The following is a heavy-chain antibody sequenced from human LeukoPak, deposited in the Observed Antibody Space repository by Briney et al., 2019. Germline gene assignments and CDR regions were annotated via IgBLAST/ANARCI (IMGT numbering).Heavy chain of an antibody. D-gene: IGHD6-13*01. J-gene: IGHJ4*02. Sequence: GGSLRLSCAASGFTFSSYAMHWVRQAPGKGLEWVAVISYDGSNKYYADSVKGRFTISRDNSKNTLYLQMNSLRAEDTAVYYCATEGSIAAAGFDYWGQGTLVTVSS. V-gene: IGHV3-30*04. CDR2: ISYDGSNK. CDR1: GFTFSSYA. CDR3: ATEGSIAAAGFDY.